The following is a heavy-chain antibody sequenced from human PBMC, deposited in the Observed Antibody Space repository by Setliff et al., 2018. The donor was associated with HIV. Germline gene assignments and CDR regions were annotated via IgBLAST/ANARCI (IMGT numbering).Heavy chain of an antibody. Sequence: GGSLRLSCTASGFSLSNHAMHWLRQAPGRGLEWVAGIGYDGKNKWYGDPVEGRFTISRDNSRNTLYLQMNSLRADDKAVYYCSRDPGYGPFGVLTRKGPGYYYYYMDVWGKGTTVTVSS. CDR2: IGYDGKNK. V-gene: IGHV3-33*01. D-gene: IGHD3-3*01. CDR3: SRDPGYGPFGVLTRKGPGYYYYYMDV. J-gene: IGHJ6*03. CDR1: GFSLSNHA.